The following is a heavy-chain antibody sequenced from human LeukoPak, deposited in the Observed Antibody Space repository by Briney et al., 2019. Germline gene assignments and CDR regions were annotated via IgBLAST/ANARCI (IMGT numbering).Heavy chain of an antibody. CDR2: INHSGST. J-gene: IGHJ4*02. CDR1: GGSFSGYY. CDR3: ARADSSGYIY. V-gene: IGHV4-34*01. Sequence: PSETLSLTCAVYGGSFSGYYWSWIRQPPGKGLEWIGEINHSGSTNYNPSLKSRVTISVDTSKNQFSLKLSSVTAADTAVYYCARADSSGYIYWGQGTLVTVSS. D-gene: IGHD3-22*01.